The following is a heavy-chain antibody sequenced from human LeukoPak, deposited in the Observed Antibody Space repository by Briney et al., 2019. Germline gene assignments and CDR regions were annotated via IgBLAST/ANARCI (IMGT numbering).Heavy chain of an antibody. J-gene: IGHJ5*02. Sequence: SETLSLTCTISGGSISINSYNWAWIRQPPGKGLEWIGAIHYRGTTYYNPSLKSRVTISVDTSKNQFSMKLNSLTAADTAVYYCARHPTGYPNWFDPWGQGTLVTVSS. CDR1: GGSISINSYN. CDR3: ARHPTGYPNWFDP. V-gene: IGHV4-39*01. CDR2: IHYRGTT. D-gene: IGHD3-9*01.